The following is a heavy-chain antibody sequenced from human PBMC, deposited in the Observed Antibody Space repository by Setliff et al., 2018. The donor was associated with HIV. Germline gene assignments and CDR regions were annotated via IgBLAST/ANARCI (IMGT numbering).Heavy chain of an antibody. Sequence: PSETLSLTCAVYGGSFSGYYWSWIRQPPGKGLEWIGEILHSGSTNYNPSLKSRVSISVDTSKNQLSLKLSSVTAAHTAVYYCARGHYYDGSGYYLRAFDIWGQGTMVTVSS. J-gene: IGHJ3*02. D-gene: IGHD3-22*01. CDR1: GGSFSGYY. CDR2: ILHSGST. CDR3: ARGHYYDGSGYYLRAFDI. V-gene: IGHV4-34*01.